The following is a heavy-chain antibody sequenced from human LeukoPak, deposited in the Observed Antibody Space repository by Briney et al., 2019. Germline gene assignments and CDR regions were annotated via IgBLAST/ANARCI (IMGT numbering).Heavy chain of an antibody. D-gene: IGHD6-13*01. CDR2: INHSGST. V-gene: IGHV4-34*01. Sequence: SETLSLTCAVYGGSFSGYYWSWIRQPPGKGLEWVGGINHSGSTNYKPSLKSRVTISVDTSKNQFSLKLSSVTAADTAVYYCARALRGAAAGNYYFDSWGQGTLVTVSS. CDR1: GGSFSGYY. CDR3: ARALRGAAAGNYYFDS. J-gene: IGHJ4*02.